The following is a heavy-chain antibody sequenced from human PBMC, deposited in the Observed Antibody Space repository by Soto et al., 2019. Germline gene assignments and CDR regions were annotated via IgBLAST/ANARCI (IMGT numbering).Heavy chain of an antibody. J-gene: IGHJ6*02. D-gene: IGHD2-2*01. CDR2: IGGSGTPT. Sequence: EVQLLESGGGLVQPGGSLRLSCAASGFTFSSYAMKWVRQAPGKGLEWVSLIGGSGTPTYYADSVKGRFTISRDNSGNTLCLEMYSLRAEDTAVYYCARYIPGVSYYGMDVWGQGTTVTVSS. V-gene: IGHV3-23*01. CDR1: GFTFSSYA. CDR3: ARYIPGVSYYGMDV.